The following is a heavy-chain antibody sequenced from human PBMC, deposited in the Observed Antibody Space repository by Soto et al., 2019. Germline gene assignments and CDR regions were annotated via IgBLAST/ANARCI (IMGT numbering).Heavy chain of an antibody. J-gene: IGHJ4*02. CDR2: IYYSGST. D-gene: IGHD5-18*01. Sequence: QVQLQESGPGLVKPSQTLSLTCTVSGGSISSGGYYWSWIRQHPGKGLEWIGYIYYSGSTYYNPSLKSRVTISVDTSKNQFSLKLSAVTAADTAVYYCARNRRDLYSYGTSAFDYWGQGTLVTVSS. V-gene: IGHV4-31*03. CDR3: ARNRRDLYSYGTSAFDY. CDR1: GGSISSGGYY.